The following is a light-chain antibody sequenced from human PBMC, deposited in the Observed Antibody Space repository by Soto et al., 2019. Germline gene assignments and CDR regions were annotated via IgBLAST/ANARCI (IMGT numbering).Light chain of an antibody. J-gene: IGKJ1*01. CDR1: QSVSSN. V-gene: IGKV3-15*01. CDR2: DAS. CDR3: QQYNNWPRGT. Sequence: IWMTQSPATLSVAPGESAPLSCRARQSVSSNLAWYQQKPGQAPRLLIYDASTRATGIPARFSGSGSGTEFTLTISSLQSEDFAVYYCQQYNNWPRGTFGQATKVDI.